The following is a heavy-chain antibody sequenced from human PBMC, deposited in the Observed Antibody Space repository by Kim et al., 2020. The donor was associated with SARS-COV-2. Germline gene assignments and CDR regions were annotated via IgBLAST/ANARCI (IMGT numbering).Heavy chain of an antibody. CDR3: TRELDPTGFYFDY. Sequence: ASVKVSCKASGYTFTTYAIQWVRQAPGQRLEWMGWINAGNGNTKYSQKFQGRVTISRDTSATTAYLELSSLTSEDTAIYYCTRELDPTGFYFDYWGQGPWSPSPQ. V-gene: IGHV1-3*01. D-gene: IGHD4-17*01. CDR1: GYTFTTYA. J-gene: IGHJ4*02. CDR2: INAGNGNT.